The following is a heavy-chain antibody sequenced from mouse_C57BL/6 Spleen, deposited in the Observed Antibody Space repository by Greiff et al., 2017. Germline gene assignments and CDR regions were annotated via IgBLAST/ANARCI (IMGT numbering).Heavy chain of an antibody. Sequence: QVQLQQSGAELMKPGASVKLSCKATGYTFTGYWIEWVKQRPGHGLEWIGEILPGSGSTTYNEKFKGKATFTAATSSTTAYMQLSSLTTEDSAIYYCARKGTLWSYYFDYWGQGTTLTVSS. CDR1: GYTFTGYW. J-gene: IGHJ2*01. CDR3: ARKGTLWSYYFDY. D-gene: IGHD1-1*02. V-gene: IGHV1-9*01. CDR2: ILPGSGST.